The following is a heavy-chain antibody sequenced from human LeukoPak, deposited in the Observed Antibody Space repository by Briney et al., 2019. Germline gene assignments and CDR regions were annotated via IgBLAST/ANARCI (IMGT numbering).Heavy chain of an antibody. CDR3: AKALVPRQQLGGFDP. J-gene: IGHJ5*02. CDR2: ISGSVRTI. V-gene: IGHV3-48*03. CDR1: GFTFSSYE. Sequence: GGSLRLSCVASGFTFSSYEMKWVRQVPGKGLEWVSYISGSVRTIYYADSVKGRFTISRDNAKNSLYLQMNSLRAEDTAVYYCAKALVPRQQLGGFDPWGQGTLVTVSS. D-gene: IGHD6-13*01.